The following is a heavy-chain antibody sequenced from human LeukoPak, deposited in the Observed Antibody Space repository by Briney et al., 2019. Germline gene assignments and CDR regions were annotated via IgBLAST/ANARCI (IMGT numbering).Heavy chain of an antibody. CDR1: GFTFDDYA. CDR2: ISWNSGSI. D-gene: IGHD6-6*01. CDR3: AKTLGRQLVAFDI. V-gene: IGHV3-9*01. Sequence: PGGSLRLSCAASGFTFDDYAMHWVRQAPGKGLEWVSGISWNSGSIGYADSVKGRFTISRDNAKNSLYLQMNSLRAEDTALYYCAKTLGRQLVAFDIWGQGTMVTVSS. J-gene: IGHJ3*02.